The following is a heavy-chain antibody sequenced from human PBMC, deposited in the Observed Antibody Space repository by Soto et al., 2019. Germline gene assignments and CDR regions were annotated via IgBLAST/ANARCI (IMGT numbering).Heavy chain of an antibody. J-gene: IGHJ4*02. CDR2: IYWDGIE. CDR3: AHRPCSGGTCYLFDH. Sequence: QITLKESGPTLVKPTQTLTLTCTVSGFSLTTSGVGVGWIRQPPGKAPEWLALIYWDGIERYSPYLRSRLTSTMDTYKNQVVLTMTTIDPVDTATYYCAHRPCSGGTCYLFDHWGQGTPVIVSS. CDR1: GFSLTTSGVG. V-gene: IGHV2-5*02. D-gene: IGHD2-15*01.